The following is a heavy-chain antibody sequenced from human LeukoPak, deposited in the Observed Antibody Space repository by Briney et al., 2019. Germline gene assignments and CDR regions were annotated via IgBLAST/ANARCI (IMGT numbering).Heavy chain of an antibody. CDR1: GYTFTSYY. CDR2: INPSGGST. Sequence: ASVKVSCKASGYTFTSYYMHWVRQAPGQGLEWMGIINPSGGSTSYAQKFQGRVTMTRDTSTSTVYMELSSLRSEDTAVYYCARGVKSIAAAADPNFDYWGQGTLVTVSS. V-gene: IGHV1-46*01. CDR3: ARGVKSIAAAADPNFDY. J-gene: IGHJ4*02. D-gene: IGHD6-13*01.